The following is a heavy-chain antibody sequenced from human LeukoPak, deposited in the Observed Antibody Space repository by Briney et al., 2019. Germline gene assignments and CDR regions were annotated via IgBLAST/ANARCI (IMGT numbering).Heavy chain of an antibody. D-gene: IGHD1-26*01. Sequence: GGSLRLSCAASGFTVTSNYMTWVRQAPGKGLEWVSVIYAGGTPYYPASVKRQFPVSRDSSKNTLYLQVNSLRASDTAVYYCARVALRRYYHLGDSWGQGTLVTVSS. CDR1: GFTVTSNY. J-gene: IGHJ5*01. CDR2: IYAGGTP. V-gene: IGHV3-53*01. CDR3: ARVALRRYYHLGDS.